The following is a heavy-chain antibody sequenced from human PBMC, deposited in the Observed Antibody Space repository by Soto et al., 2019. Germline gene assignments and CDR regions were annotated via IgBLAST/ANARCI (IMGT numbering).Heavy chain of an antibody. CDR1: GFTFSLYT. D-gene: IGHD2-2*01. V-gene: IGHV3-23*01. CDR3: ARKYCSSSTWYGGYFDY. J-gene: IGHJ4*02. CDR2: ISDSGENT. Sequence: VQLLESGGGLVQPGGFLRLSCAASGFTFSLYTMTWVRQAPGKGLEWVAGISDSGENTDYADSVKGRFTISRDNSKNTLYLQMSSLRAEDTAVYYCARKYCSSSTWYGGYFDYWGQGTLVAVSS.